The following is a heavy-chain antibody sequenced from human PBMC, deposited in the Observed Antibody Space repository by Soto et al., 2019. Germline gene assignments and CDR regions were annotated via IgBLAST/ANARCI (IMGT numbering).Heavy chain of an antibody. CDR2: INHSGST. D-gene: IGHD6-13*01. CDR3: ARSGYSSSWYHSHGKGMDV. V-gene: IGHV4-34*01. Sequence: PSETLSLTCAVYGGSFSGYYWSWIRQPPGKGLEWIGEINHSGSTNYNPSLKSRVTISVDTSKNQFSLKLSSVTAADTAVYYCARSGYSSSWYHSHGKGMDVWGQGTTVTVSS. J-gene: IGHJ6*02. CDR1: GGSFSGYY.